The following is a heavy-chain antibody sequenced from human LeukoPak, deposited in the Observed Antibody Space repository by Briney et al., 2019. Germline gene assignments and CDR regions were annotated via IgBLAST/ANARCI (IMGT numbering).Heavy chain of an antibody. CDR2: IYYSGST. CDR1: GGSISSYY. D-gene: IGHD3-16*01. V-gene: IGHV4-59*08. Sequence: SETLSLTCTVSGGSISSYYWSWIRQPPGKGLEWIGIIYYSGSTNYNPSLKSRVTISVDTSKNQFSLKLSSVTAADTAVYYCARLWGPRSGGYYFDYWGQGTLVTVSS. J-gene: IGHJ4*02. CDR3: ARLWGPRSGGYYFDY.